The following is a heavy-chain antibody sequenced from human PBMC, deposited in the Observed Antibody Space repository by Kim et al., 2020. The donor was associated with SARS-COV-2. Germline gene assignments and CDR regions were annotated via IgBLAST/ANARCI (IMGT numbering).Heavy chain of an antibody. J-gene: IGHJ2*01. Sequence: SETLSLTCAVYGGSFSGYYWSWIRQPPGKGLEWIGEINHSGSTNYNPSLKSRVTISVDTSKNQFSLKLSSVTAADTAVYYCARRAGGYSYGPKGFWYFDLWGRGTLVTVSS. CDR2: INHSGST. CDR1: GGSFSGYY. V-gene: IGHV4-34*01. CDR3: ARRAGGYSYGPKGFWYFDL. D-gene: IGHD5-18*01.